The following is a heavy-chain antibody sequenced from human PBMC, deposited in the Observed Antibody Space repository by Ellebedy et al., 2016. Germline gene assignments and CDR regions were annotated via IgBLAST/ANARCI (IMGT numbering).Heavy chain of an antibody. CDR3: AKGFYDNYNYGMDV. D-gene: IGHD3-22*01. CDR1: GFTLRTYV. Sequence: GGSLRLXCAASGFTLRTYVMHWVRQAPGKGLEWVAVTSHDGTKKEFGDSVRGRSTISRDNFKNTLYLQMNNLRGEDTATYYCAKGFYDNYNYGMDVWGRGTTVTVSS. CDR2: TSHDGTKK. V-gene: IGHV3-30*18. J-gene: IGHJ6*02.